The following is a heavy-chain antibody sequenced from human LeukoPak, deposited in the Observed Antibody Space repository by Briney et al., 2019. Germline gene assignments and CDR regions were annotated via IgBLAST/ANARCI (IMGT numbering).Heavy chain of an antibody. J-gene: IGHJ4*02. Sequence: GESLRISCKGSGYTFTNHWISWVRQMPGKGLEWMGKIDPSDSYTNYSPSFQGHVTISADKSISTAYLQWSSLKASDTAMYYCARAPDSDSGYDYFDYWGQVTLVTVSS. D-gene: IGHD5-12*01. V-gene: IGHV5-10-1*01. CDR2: IDPSDSYT. CDR1: GYTFTNHW. CDR3: ARAPDSDSGYDYFDY.